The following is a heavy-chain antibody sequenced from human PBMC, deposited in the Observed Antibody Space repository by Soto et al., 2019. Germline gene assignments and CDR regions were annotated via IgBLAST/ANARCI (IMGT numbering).Heavy chain of an antibody. CDR1: GGSISSSNW. Sequence: SETLSLTCAVSGGSISSSNWWSWVRQPPGKGLEWIGQIYHSGSTNYNPSLKSRVTISVDKSKNQFSLKLSSVTAADTAVYYCARETCGDYVGYFDPWGQGTLVTVSS. J-gene: IGHJ5*02. CDR3: ARETCGDYVGYFDP. V-gene: IGHV4-4*02. D-gene: IGHD4-17*01. CDR2: IYHSGST.